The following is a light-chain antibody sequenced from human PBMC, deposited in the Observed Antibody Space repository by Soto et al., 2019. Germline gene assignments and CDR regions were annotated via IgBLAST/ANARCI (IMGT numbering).Light chain of an antibody. CDR1: QSVSSSY. J-gene: IGKJ5*01. CDR3: QQSYSTPIT. Sequence: IVMTQSPATLSMSPVERANLSCRASQSVSSSYLAWYQQKPGQAPRLLIYGASSRATGIPDRFSGSGSGTDFTLTISSLQPEDFATYYCQQSYSTPITFGQGTRLEIK. CDR2: GAS. V-gene: IGKV3D-20*02.